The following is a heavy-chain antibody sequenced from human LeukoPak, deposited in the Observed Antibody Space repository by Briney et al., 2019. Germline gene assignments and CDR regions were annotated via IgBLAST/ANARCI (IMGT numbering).Heavy chain of an antibody. CDR1: GYTFTDYW. CDR2: IYPDDSDT. Sequence: GESLKISCKASGYTFTDYWIGWVRQVPGKGLEWMGLIYPDDSDTRYTSSFQGQVTISADKSVNTAFLQWSSLKASDTAIYYCARIFGVADDAFDIWGQGTMVTVSS. D-gene: IGHD3-3*01. J-gene: IGHJ3*02. CDR3: ARIFGVADDAFDI. V-gene: IGHV5-51*01.